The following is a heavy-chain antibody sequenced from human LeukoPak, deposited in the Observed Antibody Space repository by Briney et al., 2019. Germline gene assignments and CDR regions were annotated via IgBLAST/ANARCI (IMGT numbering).Heavy chain of an antibody. V-gene: IGHV3-30*18. D-gene: IGHD2-2*01. J-gene: IGHJ4*02. Sequence: GGSLRLSCAASGFTFSGYGMHWVRQAPGKGLEWLSVIANDGKDKKYTESVKGRFTISRDNSKNTLYLQMNSLRVDDTAVYYCTKDRNRGPAAYDFGYWGPGTLITVSS. CDR2: IANDGKDK. CDR1: GFTFSGYG. CDR3: TKDRNRGPAAYDFGY.